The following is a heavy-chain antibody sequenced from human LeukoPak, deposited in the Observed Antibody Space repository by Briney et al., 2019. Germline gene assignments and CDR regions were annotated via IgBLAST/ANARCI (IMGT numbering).Heavy chain of an antibody. CDR1: GYTFNNYG. D-gene: IGHD1-26*01. Sequence: ASVKVSCKASGYTFNNYGISWVRQAPGQGLEWMGWIGAYNGKTRYTQKFQGRVTITTDESTSTAYMELSSLRSEDTAVYYCARGLSKWELFDPLPYWGQGTLVTVSS. V-gene: IGHV1-18*01. CDR2: IGAYNGKT. J-gene: IGHJ4*02. CDR3: ARGLSKWELFDPLPY.